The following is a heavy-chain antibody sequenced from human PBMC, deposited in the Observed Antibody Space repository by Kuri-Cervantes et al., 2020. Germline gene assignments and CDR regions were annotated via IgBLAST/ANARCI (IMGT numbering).Heavy chain of an antibody. CDR3: GRGTDYGDYAGLDY. CDR2: IKSKTDGGTT. Sequence: GESLKISCAASGFTFSNAWMSWVRQAPGKGLEWVGRIKSKTDGGTTDYAAPVKGRFTISRDDSKNTLYLQMNSLRTEDTAVYYCGRGTDYGDYAGLDYWGQGTLVTVSS. CDR1: GFTFSNAW. V-gene: IGHV3-15*01. D-gene: IGHD4-17*01. J-gene: IGHJ4*02.